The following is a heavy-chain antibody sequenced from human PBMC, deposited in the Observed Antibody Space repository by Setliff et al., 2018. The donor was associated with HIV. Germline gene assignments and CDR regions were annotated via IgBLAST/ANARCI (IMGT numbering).Heavy chain of an antibody. CDR1: GFTFSSYW. CDR3: TPQWPVGY. Sequence: GGSLRLSCTASGFTFSSYWMGWVRQAPGRGLEWVSSISIGSGSAKDYVDSVRGRFTISRDNAKNSLYLEMNSLRVEDTAVYYCTPQWPVGYWGQGTPVTVSS. CDR2: ISIGSGSAK. J-gene: IGHJ4*02. D-gene: IGHD6-19*01. V-gene: IGHV3-7*01.